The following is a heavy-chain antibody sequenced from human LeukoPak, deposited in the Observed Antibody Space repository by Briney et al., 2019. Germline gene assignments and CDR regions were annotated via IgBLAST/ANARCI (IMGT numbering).Heavy chain of an antibody. Sequence: PGGSLRLSCAASGFTFSDYYMSWIRQAPGKGLEWVSYISATGSTIYYADSVKGRFTISRDNSKNTLFLQMNSRRAEDTAVYYCAKARAVVVVAATNYWGQGTLVTVSS. CDR2: ISATGSTI. D-gene: IGHD2-15*01. V-gene: IGHV3-11*01. CDR1: GFTFSDYY. J-gene: IGHJ4*02. CDR3: AKARAVVVVAATNY.